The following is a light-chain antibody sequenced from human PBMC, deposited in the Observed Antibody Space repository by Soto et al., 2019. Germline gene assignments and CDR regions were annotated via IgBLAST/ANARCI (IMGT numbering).Light chain of an antibody. CDR2: GAS. Sequence: EIVMTQSPATLSVSPGERATLSCSASQSVSSNFAWYQQKPGQAPRLLIYGASTRATGIPARFSGSGSGTEFTLNISSLQSEDFAVYYCQQYNNWPPWTFGQGTKVEIK. CDR3: QQYNNWPPWT. CDR1: QSVSSN. J-gene: IGKJ1*01. V-gene: IGKV3-15*01.